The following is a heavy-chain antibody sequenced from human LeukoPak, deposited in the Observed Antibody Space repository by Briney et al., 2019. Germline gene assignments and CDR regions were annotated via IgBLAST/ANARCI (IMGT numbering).Heavy chain of an antibody. J-gene: IGHJ4*02. D-gene: IGHD2-2*01. CDR1: GFRFSSYW. CDR2: IKEDGTVK. V-gene: IGHV3-7*01. CDR3: VGEAPGY. Sequence: GSIRLSFAASGFRFSSYWMTWLRPSPEKGLEWVAHIKEDGTVKYYVDSVKGRFTISRDNAKNSVYLQMNDVRVEDTAVYYCVGEAPGYWGQGALVTISS.